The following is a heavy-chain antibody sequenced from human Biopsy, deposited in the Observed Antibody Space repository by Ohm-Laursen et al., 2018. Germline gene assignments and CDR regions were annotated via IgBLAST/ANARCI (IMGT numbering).Heavy chain of an antibody. CDR2: INPNSGGT. D-gene: IGHD1-26*01. CDR3: ATITRGATRFPFDY. V-gene: IGHV1-2*02. J-gene: IGHJ4*02. CDR1: GYTFTTYY. Sequence: SVKVSCKASGYTFTTYYMHWVRQAPGQGLEWMGWINPNSGGTNYAQKFQGRVTMTRDTSISAAYMELSRLRSDDTAVYYCATITRGATRFPFDYWGQGTLVTVSS.